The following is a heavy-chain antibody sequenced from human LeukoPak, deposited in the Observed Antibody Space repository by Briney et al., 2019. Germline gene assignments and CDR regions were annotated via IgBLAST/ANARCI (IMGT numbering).Heavy chain of an antibody. V-gene: IGHV3-33*01. J-gene: IGHJ4*02. Sequence: PGGSLRLSCAASGFTFSSYGMHWVRQAPGKGLEWVAFIWSDGSNKYYADSVKGRFTLSRDNSKNTLYLQMNSLRAEDTAVYYCARDQGVADWTEGLDYWGQGTLVTVSS. CDR3: ARDQGVADWTEGLDY. CDR2: IWSDGSNK. D-gene: IGHD1-1*01. CDR1: GFTFSSYG.